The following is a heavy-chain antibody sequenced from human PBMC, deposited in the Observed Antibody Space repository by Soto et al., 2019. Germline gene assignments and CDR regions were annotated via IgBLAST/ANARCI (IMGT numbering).Heavy chain of an antibody. Sequence: ASVKVSCKASGYTFTTYGVSWVRQAPGQGLEWMGWISPYNGNTTYAQNFQGRVTMTTDTSTSTVHMELRSLRSDDTAMYYCARVPDYWGQGILVTVSS. CDR3: ARVPDY. J-gene: IGHJ4*02. CDR1: GYTFTTYG. CDR2: ISPYNGNT. V-gene: IGHV1-18*01.